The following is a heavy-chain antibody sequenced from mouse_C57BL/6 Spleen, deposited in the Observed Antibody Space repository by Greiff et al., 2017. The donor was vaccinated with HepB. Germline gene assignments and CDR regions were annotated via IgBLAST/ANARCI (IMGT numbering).Heavy chain of an antibody. CDR1: GYTFTDYN. J-gene: IGHJ2*01. D-gene: IGHD1-1*01. CDR2: INPNNGGT. CDR3: ARDYYYGSSY. Sequence: DVKLQESGPELVKPGASVKMSCKASGYTFTDYNMHWVKQSHGKSLEWIGYINPNNGGTSYNQKFKGKATLTVNKSSSTAYMELRSLTSEDSAVYYCARDYYYGSSYWGQGTTLTVSS. V-gene: IGHV1-22*01.